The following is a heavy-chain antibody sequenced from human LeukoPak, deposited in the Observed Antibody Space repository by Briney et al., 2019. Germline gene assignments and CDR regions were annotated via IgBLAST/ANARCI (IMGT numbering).Heavy chain of an antibody. Sequence: SETLSLTCAVCGGSFSGYYWSWIRQLPGKGLEWIGEINHSGSTNYNPSLKSRVTMSVDTSKSQFSLMLTSVTAADTAVYYCARAGDGGNWFDPWGQGTLVTVSS. CDR3: ARAGDGGNWFDP. J-gene: IGHJ5*02. V-gene: IGHV4-34*01. D-gene: IGHD2-21*01. CDR1: GGSFSGYY. CDR2: INHSGST.